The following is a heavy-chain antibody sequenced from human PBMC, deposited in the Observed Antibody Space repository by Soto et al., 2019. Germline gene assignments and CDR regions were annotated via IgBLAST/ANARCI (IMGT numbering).Heavy chain of an antibody. Sequence: GGSLRLSCAASGFTFSSYWMSWVRQAPGKGLEWVANIKQDGSEKYYVDSVKGRFTISRDNAKNSLYLQMNSLRAEDTAVYYCARDDWLSVPTPYFDYWGQGTLVTVSS. D-gene: IGHD2-21*01. V-gene: IGHV3-7*01. CDR2: IKQDGSEK. CDR3: ARDDWLSVPTPYFDY. CDR1: GFTFSSYW. J-gene: IGHJ4*02.